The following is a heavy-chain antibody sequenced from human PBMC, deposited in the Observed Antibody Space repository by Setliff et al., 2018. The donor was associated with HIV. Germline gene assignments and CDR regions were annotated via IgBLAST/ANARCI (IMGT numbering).Heavy chain of an antibody. J-gene: IGHJ3*02. CDR1: GFSFNNYY. D-gene: IGHD3-10*02. CDR3: AKVFVFGVDAFDI. V-gene: IGHV3-11*05. Sequence: GGSLRLSCIASGFSFNNYYMTWVRQAPGKGLEWVSYISSSSSYTNYADSVKGRFTISKDNSKNTLYLQMSSLRDEDTAVYYCAKVFVFGVDAFDIWGQGTMVTVSS. CDR2: ISSSSSYT.